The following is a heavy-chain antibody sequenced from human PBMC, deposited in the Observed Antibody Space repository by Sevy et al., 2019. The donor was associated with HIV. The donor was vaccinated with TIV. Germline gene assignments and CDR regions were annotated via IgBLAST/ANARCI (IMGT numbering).Heavy chain of an antibody. V-gene: IGHV4-34*01. D-gene: IGHD2-2*01. CDR2: INHSGTT. CDR1: GESFSSYY. Sequence: SETLSLTCAVYGESFSSYYWSWIRQSPGKGLEWIGEINHSGTTNYHPSLKSRVSISADTSKNHFSLKLTSVTAADTGVYYCAVRRRVVIPGVVRRRDQFFFYGMAVWGQGTTVTVSS. CDR3: AVRRRVVIPGVVRRRDQFFFYGMAV. J-gene: IGHJ6*02.